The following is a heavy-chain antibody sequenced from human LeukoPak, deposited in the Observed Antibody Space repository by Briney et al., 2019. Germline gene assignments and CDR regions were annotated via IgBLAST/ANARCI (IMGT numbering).Heavy chain of an antibody. CDR3: AKDPIVFNSGDYYLGAFNI. Sequence: GGSLRLSCAASGFTLSSFALNWVRQAPGKGPEWVSAISGSGGKTWYADSVKGRFTISRDDSKNTLYLQMNSLRAEDTAVYYCAKDPIVFNSGDYYLGAFNIWGQGTMVTVSS. CDR2: ISGSGGKT. CDR1: GFTLSSFA. D-gene: IGHD2-21*02. V-gene: IGHV3-23*01. J-gene: IGHJ3*02.